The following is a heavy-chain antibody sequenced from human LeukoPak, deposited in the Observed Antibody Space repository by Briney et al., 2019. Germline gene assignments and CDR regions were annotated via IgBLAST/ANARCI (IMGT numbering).Heavy chain of an antibody. CDR1: GFTVSNSF. CDR3: AKERVRSSGPYFDY. CDR2: IYSDGTS. J-gene: IGHJ4*02. D-gene: IGHD5-18*01. V-gene: IGHV3-53*01. Sequence: PGGFLRLSCAASGFTVSNSFMSWIRQAPGKGLEWVSVIYSDGTSYYADSVKGRFTISRDNSKNTLYLQMNSLRAEDTAVYYCAKERVRSSGPYFDYWGQGTLVTVSS.